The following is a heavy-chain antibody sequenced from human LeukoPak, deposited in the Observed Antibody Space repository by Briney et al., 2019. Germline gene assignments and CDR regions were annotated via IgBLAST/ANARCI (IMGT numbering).Heavy chain of an antibody. CDR2: ISGSGGST. V-gene: IGHV3-23*01. CDR1: GFTVSSNY. CDR3: AKVSIAVADTPRYYFDY. Sequence: PGGSLRLSCAASGFTVSSNYMNWVRQAPGKGLEWVSAISGSGGSTYYADSVKGRFTISRGNSKNTLYLQMNSLRAEDTAVYYCAKVSIAVADTPRYYFDYWGQGTLVTVSS. D-gene: IGHD6-19*01. J-gene: IGHJ4*02.